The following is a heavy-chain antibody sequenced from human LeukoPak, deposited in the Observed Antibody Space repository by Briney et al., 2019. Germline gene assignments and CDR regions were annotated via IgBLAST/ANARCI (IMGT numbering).Heavy chain of an antibody. CDR2: IIPMFGTS. Sequence: SVKVSFKASGGTFSSHAISWVRQAPGQGLEWMGGIIPMFGTSNYAQKFQGRVTITADESTSTAYMELSSLRSEDTAVYYCERQWQHDSNGLPDYWGQGTLVIVSS. D-gene: IGHD3-22*01. V-gene: IGHV1-69*13. CDR3: ERQWQHDSNGLPDY. J-gene: IGHJ4*02. CDR1: GGTFSSHA.